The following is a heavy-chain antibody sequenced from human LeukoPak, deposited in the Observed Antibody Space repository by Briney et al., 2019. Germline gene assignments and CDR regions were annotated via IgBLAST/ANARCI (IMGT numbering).Heavy chain of an antibody. D-gene: IGHD6-19*01. CDR3: ARPVMYSSGPFDY. CDR1: GYTFTSYA. J-gene: IGHJ4*02. CDR2: INAGNGNT. Sequence: ASVKVPCKASGYTFTSYAMHWVRQAPGQRLEWMGWINAGNGNTKYSQKFQGRVTITRDTSASTAYMELSSLRSEDTAVYYCARPVMYSSGPFDYWGQGTLVTVSS. V-gene: IGHV1-3*01.